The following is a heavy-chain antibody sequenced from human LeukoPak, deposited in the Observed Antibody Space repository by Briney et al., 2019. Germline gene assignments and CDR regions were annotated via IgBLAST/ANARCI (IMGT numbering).Heavy chain of an antibody. D-gene: IGHD1-1*01. V-gene: IGHV4-34*01. J-gene: IGHJ4*02. CDR3: ASGWNDGPVNDY. Sequence: PGGSLRLSCAASGFTFSSYAMSWVRQAPGKGLEWIGEINHSGSTNYNPSLKSRVTISVDTSKNQFSLKLSSVTAADTAVYYCASGWNDGPVNDYWGQGTLVTVSS. CDR1: GFTFSSYA. CDR2: INHSGST.